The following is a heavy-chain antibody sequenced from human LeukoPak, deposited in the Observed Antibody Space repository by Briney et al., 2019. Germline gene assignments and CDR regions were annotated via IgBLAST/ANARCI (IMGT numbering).Heavy chain of an antibody. CDR2: INPDGSIR. D-gene: IGHD1-26*01. CDR1: GLTFSTYW. CDR3: AREARVGGALQY. V-gene: IGHV3-74*03. J-gene: IGHJ4*02. Sequence: PGGSLRLSCAASGLTFSTYWMHWVRQARGKGLAWVTRINPDGSIRTYANSVQGRVTISRDTAKDTLFLQMNSLRAEDTAVYYCAREARVGGALQYWGQGTPVTVSS.